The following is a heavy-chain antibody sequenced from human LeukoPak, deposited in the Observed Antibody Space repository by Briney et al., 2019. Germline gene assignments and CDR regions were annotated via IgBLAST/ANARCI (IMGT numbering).Heavy chain of an antibody. CDR3: ARGSPPGYYYDSSGYFDY. V-gene: IGHV4-59*01. CDR2: IYYSGST. Sequence: SETLSLTCTVSGGSISSYYWSWIRQPPGKGLEWIGYIYYSGSTNYNPSLKSRVTISVDTSKNQFSLKLSSVTAADTAVYYCARGSPPGYYYDSSGYFDYWGQGTLVTVSS. J-gene: IGHJ4*02. D-gene: IGHD3-22*01. CDR1: GGSISSYY.